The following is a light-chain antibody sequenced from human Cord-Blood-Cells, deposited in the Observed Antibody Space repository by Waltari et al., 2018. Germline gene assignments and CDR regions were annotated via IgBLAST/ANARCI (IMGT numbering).Light chain of an antibody. CDR2: GAS. Sequence: EIVLTQAPGTLSLSPRERANLPCRASQSVSSSYLAWYQQKPGQAPRLLIYGASSRATGIPDRFSGSGSGTDFTLTISRLEPEDFAVYYCQQYGSSPLTFGGGTKVEIK. CDR1: QSVSSSY. CDR3: QQYGSSPLT. J-gene: IGKJ4*01. V-gene: IGKV3-20*01.